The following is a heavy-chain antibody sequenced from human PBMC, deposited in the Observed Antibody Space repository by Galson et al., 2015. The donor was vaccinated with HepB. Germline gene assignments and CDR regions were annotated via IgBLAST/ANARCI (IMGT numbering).Heavy chain of an antibody. J-gene: IGHJ6*02. Sequence: SETLSLTCAVSGGSISSSNWWSWVRQPPGKGLEWIGEIYHSGSTNYNPSLKSRVTISVDKSKNQFSLKLSSVTAADTAVYYCARSRGGVRGGLVYYYYYGMDVWGQGTTVTVSS. CDR1: GGSISSSNW. CDR3: ARSRGGVRGGLVYYYYYGMDV. V-gene: IGHV4-4*02. D-gene: IGHD3-10*01. CDR2: IYHSGST.